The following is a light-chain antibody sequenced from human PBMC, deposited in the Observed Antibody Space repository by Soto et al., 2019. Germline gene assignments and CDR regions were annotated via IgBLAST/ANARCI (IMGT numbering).Light chain of an antibody. CDR1: SSDLGGYNY. Sequence: QSALTQPRSVSGSPGQSVTISCTGTSSDLGGYNYVSWYQQHTGKAPKLMIYDVFKRPSGVPDRFSASKSGNTASLTISGLQAEDEANYYCCSYAGNYIVVFGGGTKLTVL. J-gene: IGLJ2*01. CDR2: DVF. V-gene: IGLV2-11*01. CDR3: CSYAGNYIVV.